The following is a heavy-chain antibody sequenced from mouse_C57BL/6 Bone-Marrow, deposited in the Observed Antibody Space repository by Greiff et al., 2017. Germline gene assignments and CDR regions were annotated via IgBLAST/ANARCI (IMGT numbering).Heavy chain of an antibody. CDR2: INPYNGGT. CDR3: ARNYGSSYEGY. D-gene: IGHD1-1*01. V-gene: IGHV1-19*01. CDR1: GYTFTDYY. J-gene: IGHJ2*01. Sequence: DVHLVESGPVLVKPGASVKMSCKASGYTFTDYYMNWVKQSHGKSLEWIGVINPYNGGTSYNQKFKGKATLTVDKSSSTAYMELNSLTSEDSAVYYCARNYGSSYEGYWGQGTTLTVSS.